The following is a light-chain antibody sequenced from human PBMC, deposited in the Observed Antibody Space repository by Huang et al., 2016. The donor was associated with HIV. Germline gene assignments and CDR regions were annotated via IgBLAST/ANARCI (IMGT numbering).Light chain of an antibody. CDR2: AAS. CDR3: QQSYSPRT. V-gene: IGKV1-39*01. CDR1: QSISKH. J-gene: IGKJ3*01. Sequence: DIQMTQSPSSLSASVGDRVTITCRARQSISKHLNWYQQKPGKAPKLLIYAASSLQSGVPSRVSGSGSGTDFTLTISSLQPEDSAAYYCQQSYSPRTFGPGTKVDIK.